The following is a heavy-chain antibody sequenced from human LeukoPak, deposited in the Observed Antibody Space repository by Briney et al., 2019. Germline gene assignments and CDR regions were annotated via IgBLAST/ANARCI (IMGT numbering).Heavy chain of an antibody. J-gene: IGHJ5*02. CDR2: IYYSGST. CDR3: ARGLPTNYCSSTSCPSWFDP. Sequence: SETLSLTCTVSGGSISSSSYYWGWIRQPPGKGLEWIGSIYYSGSTYYNPSLKSRVTISVDTSKNQFSLKLSSVTAADTAVYYCARGLPTNYCSSTSCPSWFDPWGQGTLVTVSS. CDR1: GGSISSSSYY. V-gene: IGHV4-39*07. D-gene: IGHD2-2*01.